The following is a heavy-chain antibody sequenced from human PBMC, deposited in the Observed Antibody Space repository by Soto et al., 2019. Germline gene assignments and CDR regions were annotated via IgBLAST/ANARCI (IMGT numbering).Heavy chain of an antibody. Sequence: SETLSLTCAVYGGSFSGYYWSWIRQPPGKGLEWIGEINHSGSTNYNPSLKSRVTISVDTSKNQFSLKLSSVTAADTAVYYCARDRGHKRKKLINWFDSWGQGTLVTVSS. CDR3: ARDRGHKRKKLINWFDS. CDR2: INHSGST. J-gene: IGHJ5*01. V-gene: IGHV4-34*01. CDR1: GGSFSGYY. D-gene: IGHD3-10*01.